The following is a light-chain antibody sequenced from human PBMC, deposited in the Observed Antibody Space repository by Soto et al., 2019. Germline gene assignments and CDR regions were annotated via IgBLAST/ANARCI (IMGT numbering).Light chain of an antibody. CDR1: SSNIGAGYD. CDR2: VNI. CDR3: QSYDSSLSVI. V-gene: IGLV1-40*01. Sequence: QSVLTQPPSVSGAPGQTITISCTGDSSNIGAGYDVHWYQQLPGTAPKLLIYVNINRPSGVPDRFSASRSDSSASLAITGLQAEDEADYYCQSYDSSLSVIFGGWTKVTVL. J-gene: IGLJ2*01.